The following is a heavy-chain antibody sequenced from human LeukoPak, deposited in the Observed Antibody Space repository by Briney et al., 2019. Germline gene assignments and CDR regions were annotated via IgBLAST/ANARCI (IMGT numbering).Heavy chain of an antibody. J-gene: IGHJ3*02. CDR1: GFTFDDYA. D-gene: IGHD3-22*01. CDR2: IGWNSGSI. V-gene: IGHV3-9*01. CDR3: AKVSSDSSGYYYFGAFDI. Sequence: GRSLRLSCAASGFTFDDYAMHWVRQAPGKGLEWVSGIGWNSGSIGYADSVKGRFTISRDNAKNSLYLQMNSLRAEDTAVYYCAKVSSDSSGYYYFGAFDIWGQGTLVTVSS.